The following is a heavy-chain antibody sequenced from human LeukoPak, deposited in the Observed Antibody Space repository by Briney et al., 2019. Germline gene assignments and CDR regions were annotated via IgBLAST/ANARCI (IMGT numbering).Heavy chain of an antibody. D-gene: IGHD4-17*01. V-gene: IGHV4-59*08. CDR1: GGYISSYS. CDR3: ARHYLYGDPPAFDI. Sequence: SETLSLTCTVSGGYISSYSWSWIRQPPGKGLEWIGYMYSRGSTNNNPSLKSRVTISRDTSKNQLSLRVTSVTAADTAMYYCARHYLYGDPPAFDIWGQGTMVTVSS. J-gene: IGHJ3*02. CDR2: MYSRGST.